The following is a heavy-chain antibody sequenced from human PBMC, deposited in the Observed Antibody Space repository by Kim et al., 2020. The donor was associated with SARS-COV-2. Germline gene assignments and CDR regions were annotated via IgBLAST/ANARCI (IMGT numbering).Heavy chain of an antibody. Sequence: FFNPSLKSRLSISADMSKNPFSLNLRSVTAADTTVYYCARTTVFGVVLDSWGQGTLVTVSS. D-gene: IGHD3-3*01. J-gene: IGHJ4*02. V-gene: IGHV4-30-2*05. CDR3: ARTTVFGVVLDS.